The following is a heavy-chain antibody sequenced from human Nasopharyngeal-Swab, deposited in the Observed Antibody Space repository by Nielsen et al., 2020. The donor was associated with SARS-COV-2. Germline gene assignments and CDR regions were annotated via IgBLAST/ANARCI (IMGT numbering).Heavy chain of an antibody. CDR2: ISGSGGST. J-gene: IGHJ4*02. CDR1: GFTFSSYA. CDR3: AGDLGGYFDY. V-gene: IGHV3-23*01. D-gene: IGHD3-10*01. Sequence: GASLKISCAASGFTFSSYAMSWVRQAPGKGLEWVSAISGSGGSTYYADSVKGRFTISGDNSKNTLYLQMNSLRAEDTAVYYCAGDLGGYFDYWGQGTLVTVSS.